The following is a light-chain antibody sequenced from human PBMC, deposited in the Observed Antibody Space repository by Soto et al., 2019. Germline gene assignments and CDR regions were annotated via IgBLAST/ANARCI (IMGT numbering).Light chain of an antibody. CDR1: ISNIGTNY. CDR2: RDN. J-gene: IGLJ1*01. V-gene: IGLV1-47*01. CDR3: AAWDDTVRSYV. Sequence: QSVLTQPPSVSGTPGQRVTISCSGDISNIGTNYVHWFQQLPGTAPKVLSNRDNQRPSGVPDRFSGSKSGTSASLAISGLQSEDEAEYYCAAWDDTVRSYVFGTGTKVTVL.